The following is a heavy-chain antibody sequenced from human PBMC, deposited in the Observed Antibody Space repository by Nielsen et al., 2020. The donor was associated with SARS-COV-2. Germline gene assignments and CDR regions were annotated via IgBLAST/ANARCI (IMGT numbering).Heavy chain of an antibody. D-gene: IGHD3-10*01. Sequence: GGSLRLSCAASGFTFSSYGMHWVRQAPGKGLEWVSIIWYDGSHEYYADSVKGRFTISRDNSKNTLYLQMNSLRAEDTAVYYCARVGGINGAFDYWGQGTLVTVSS. J-gene: IGHJ4*02. CDR1: GFTFSSYG. CDR2: IWYDGSHE. V-gene: IGHV3-33*08. CDR3: ARVGGINGAFDY.